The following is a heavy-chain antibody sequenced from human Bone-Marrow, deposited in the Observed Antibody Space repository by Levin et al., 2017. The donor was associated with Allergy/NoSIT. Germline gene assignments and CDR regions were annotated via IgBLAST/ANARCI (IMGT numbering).Heavy chain of an antibody. V-gene: IGHV4-39*01. J-gene: IGHJ4*02. CDR1: GDSLSSYNDY. CDR3: GRQGVSGSGWQKD. CDR2: LYYTGST. D-gene: IGHD6-19*01. Sequence: SETLSLSCTVSGDSLSSYNDYWGWIRQPPGKGLEWIASLYYTGSTYYNPSLKSRVTISVDTSENQFSLNLRSVTPADTAVYDCGRQGVSGSGWQKDWGQGILVTVSS.